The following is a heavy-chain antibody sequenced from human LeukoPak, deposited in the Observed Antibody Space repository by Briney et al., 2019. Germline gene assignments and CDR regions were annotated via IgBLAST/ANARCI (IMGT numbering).Heavy chain of an antibody. J-gene: IGHJ4*02. D-gene: IGHD5-12*01. CDR2: ISAYNGNT. CDR1: GYTFTSYG. CDR3: ARDLYSGYDPEAAPFDY. V-gene: IGHV1-18*01. Sequence: ASVKVSCKASGYTFTSYGISWVRQAPGQGLEWMGWISAYNGNTNYAQKLQGRVTMTTDTSTSTAYMELRSLRSDDTAVYYCARDLYSGYDPEAAPFDYWGQGALVTVSS.